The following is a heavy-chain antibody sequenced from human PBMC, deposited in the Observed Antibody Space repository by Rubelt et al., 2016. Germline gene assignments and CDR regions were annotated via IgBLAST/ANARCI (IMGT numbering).Heavy chain of an antibody. D-gene: IGHD3-10*01. CDR2: ISTDGRST. CDR3: ARGITMVRGVRNYYYYGMDV. CDR1: GFTFTNYW. J-gene: IGHJ6*02. Sequence: EVQLVESGGGLVQPGGSLRLSCAASGFTFTNYWTHWVRQAPGKGLVWISRISTDGRSTSYADSVKGRFTISRGNAKNTLYLQMNSLRVEDTAVYYCARGITMVRGVRNYYYYGMDVWGQGTTVTVSS. V-gene: IGHV3-74*01.